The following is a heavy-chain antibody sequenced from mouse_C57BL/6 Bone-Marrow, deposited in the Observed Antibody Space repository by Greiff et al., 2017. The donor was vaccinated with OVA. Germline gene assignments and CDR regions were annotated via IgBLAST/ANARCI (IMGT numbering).Heavy chain of an antibody. CDR3: TREGSKGDFDY. CDR1: GFTFSDAW. V-gene: IGHV6-6*01. D-gene: IGHD1-3*01. CDR2: IRNKANNHAT. J-gene: IGHJ2*01. Sequence: EVKVEESGGGLVQPGGSMKLSCAASGFTFSDAWMDWVRQSPEKGLEWVAEIRNKANNHATYYAESVKGRFTISRDDSKSSVYLQMNSLRAEDTGIYYCTREGSKGDFDYWGQGTTLTVSS.